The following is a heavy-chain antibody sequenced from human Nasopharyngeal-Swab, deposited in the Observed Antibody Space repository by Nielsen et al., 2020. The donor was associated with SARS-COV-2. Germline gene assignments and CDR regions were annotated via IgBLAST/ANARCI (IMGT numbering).Heavy chain of an antibody. V-gene: IGHV7-4-1*02. Sequence: ASVKASCKASGYNFNTYTMTWVRQATGQGPEWMGWINTNTGNPTYTQGFTGRFVFSLDTSVNTAYLQISSLKPEDTAVYYCATRYHWGQGTLVTVSS. J-gene: IGHJ5*02. CDR1: GYNFNTYT. CDR3: ATRYH. CDR2: INTNTGNP.